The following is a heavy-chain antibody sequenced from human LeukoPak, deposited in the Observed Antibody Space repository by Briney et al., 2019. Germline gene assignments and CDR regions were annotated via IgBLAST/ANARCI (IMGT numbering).Heavy chain of an antibody. CDR2: ISWNSGSI. J-gene: IGHJ4*02. V-gene: IGHV3-9*01. D-gene: IGHD3-3*01. CDR3: ARVFGVVTSDYYFDY. CDR1: GFTFDDYA. Sequence: GRSLRLSCAASGFTFDDYAMHWVRQAPGKGLEWVSGISWNSGSIGYADSVKGRFTISRDNAKSSLFLQMNSLRAEDTAVYYCARVFGVVTSDYYFDYWGQGTLVTVSS.